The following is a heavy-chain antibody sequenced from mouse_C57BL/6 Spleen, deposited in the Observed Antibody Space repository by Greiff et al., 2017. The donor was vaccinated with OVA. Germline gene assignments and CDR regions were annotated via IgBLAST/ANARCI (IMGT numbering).Heavy chain of an antibody. CDR1: GYAFTNYL. V-gene: IGHV1-54*01. J-gene: IGHJ2*01. D-gene: IGHD1-2*01. CDR3: ARYGLRPGDD. CDR2: INPGSGGT. Sequence: QVQLQQSGAELVRPGTSVKVSCKASGYAFTNYLIEWVKQRPGQGLEWIGVINPGSGGTNYNEKFKGKATLTADKASSTAYMQLSSLTSEDSAVYFCARYGLRPGDDWGQGTTLTVSS.